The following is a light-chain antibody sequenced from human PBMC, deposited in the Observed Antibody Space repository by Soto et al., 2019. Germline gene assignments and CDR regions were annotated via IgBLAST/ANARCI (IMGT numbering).Light chain of an antibody. CDR2: DAS. V-gene: IGKV1-33*01. CDR1: QDISNY. Sequence: DIQMTQSPSSLSASVGDRVTITCQASQDISNYLNWYQHKPGKAPKLLMYDASNLETGVPSRFSGSGSGTDFTFTISSLQPDDIATYFCQQYDNLLPYTFGQGTKLEIK. CDR3: QQYDNLLPYT. J-gene: IGKJ2*01.